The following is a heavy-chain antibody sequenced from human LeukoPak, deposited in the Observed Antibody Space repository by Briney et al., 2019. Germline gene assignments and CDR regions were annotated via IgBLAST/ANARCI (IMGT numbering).Heavy chain of an antibody. V-gene: IGHV3-21*01. D-gene: IGHD6-13*01. CDR1: GFTFSRYT. CDR2: ISGSSRHK. Sequence: GGSLGLSCAASGFTFSRYTMNWVRQAPGKGREWVSSISGSSRHKYYADSVKGRFTISRDNAKNSLYLQMNSLRAEDTAVYYCARTANFAAGYYIDYWGQGTLVTVSS. J-gene: IGHJ4*02. CDR3: ARTANFAAGYYIDY.